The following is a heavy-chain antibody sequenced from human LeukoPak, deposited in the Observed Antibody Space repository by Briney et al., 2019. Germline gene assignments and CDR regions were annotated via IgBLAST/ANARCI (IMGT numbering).Heavy chain of an antibody. D-gene: IGHD6-13*01. CDR3: ARAAAGTAFDY. Sequence: QPGGSLRLSCAASGFTVSSNYMSWVRQAPGKGLEWVSVIYSGGSTYYADSVKGRFTTSRDNSKNTLYLQMNSLRAEDTAVYYCARAAAGTAFDYWGQGTLVTVSS. CDR1: GFTVSSNY. V-gene: IGHV3-66*01. CDR2: IYSGGST. J-gene: IGHJ4*02.